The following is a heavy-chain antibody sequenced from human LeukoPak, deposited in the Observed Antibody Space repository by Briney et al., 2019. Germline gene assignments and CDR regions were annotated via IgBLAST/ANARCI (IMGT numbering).Heavy chain of an antibody. D-gene: IGHD2-2*01. Sequence: ASVKVSCKASGYTFTGYYMHWVRQAPGQGLEWMGWINPKSGATNYAQKFQGRVTMTRDTSISIAYMELSSLRSEDTAVYYCARDLGGPGKNRVLAPAARECPDYWGQGTLVIASS. CDR2: INPKSGAT. CDR3: ARDLGGPGKNRVLAPAARECPDY. CDR1: GYTFTGYY. J-gene: IGHJ4*02. V-gene: IGHV1-2*02.